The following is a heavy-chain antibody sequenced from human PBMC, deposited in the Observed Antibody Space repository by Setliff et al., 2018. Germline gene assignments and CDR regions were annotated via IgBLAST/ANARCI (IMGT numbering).Heavy chain of an antibody. J-gene: IGHJ5*02. V-gene: IGHV1-2*02. Sequence: GGSVKVSCKASGNRFTDYNLHWVRQAPGQGLEWMGWINPDSGDTHSAQKFQGRVTMTRDTSINTAYMELGSLTSDDTAVYYCAKEGNKYGYSSGWFDPWGQGTLVTVSS. D-gene: IGHD6-6*01. CDR1: GNRFTDYN. CDR2: INPDSGDT. CDR3: AKEGNKYGYSSGWFDP.